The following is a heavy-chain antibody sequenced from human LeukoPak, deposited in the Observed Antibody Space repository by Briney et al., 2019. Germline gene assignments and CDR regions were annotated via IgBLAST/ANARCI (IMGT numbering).Heavy chain of an antibody. J-gene: IGHJ5*02. V-gene: IGHV3-20*04. CDR1: GFTFDDYG. CDR2: INWNGGST. Sequence: PGGSLRLSCAASGFTFDDYGMSWVRHAPGKGLEWVSGINWNGGSTGYADSVKGRFTISRDNAKNSLYLQMNSLRAEDTALYYCSRKSSLNWFDPWGQGTLVTVSS. CDR3: SRKSSLNWFDP.